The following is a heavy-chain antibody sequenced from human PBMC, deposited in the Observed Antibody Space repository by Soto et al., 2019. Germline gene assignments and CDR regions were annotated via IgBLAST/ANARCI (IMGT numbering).Heavy chain of an antibody. V-gene: IGHV1-69*01. CDR3: ASFDGTLVRGGRCSHYDIDV. CDR2: IIPTFGTG. Sequence: QVLLVQSGPEVKKPGSSVKVSCKASGGTFNKYAINWVRQAPGKGLEWMGGIIPTFGTGNHAQKFQGRVTITADESTTTAYMELNSLRSEDTAIYSCASFDGTLVRGGRCSHYDIDVWGQGTTVIVSS. J-gene: IGHJ6*02. D-gene: IGHD3-10*01. CDR1: GGTFNKYA.